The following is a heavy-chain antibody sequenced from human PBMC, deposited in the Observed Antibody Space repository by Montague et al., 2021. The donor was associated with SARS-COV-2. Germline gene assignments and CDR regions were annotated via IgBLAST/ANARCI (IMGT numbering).Heavy chain of an antibody. CDR2: IYYSGST. Sequence: SXTRSLTCTVSGGSISSYYWSWIRQPPGKGLEWIGYIYYSGSTNYNPSLKSRVTISVDTSKNQFSLKLSSVTAADTAVYYCARGIFTIPFIPAHYYMDVWGKGTTVTVSS. V-gene: IGHV4-59*01. J-gene: IGHJ6*03. CDR1: GGSISSYY. D-gene: IGHD3-3*01. CDR3: ARGIFTIPFIPAHYYMDV.